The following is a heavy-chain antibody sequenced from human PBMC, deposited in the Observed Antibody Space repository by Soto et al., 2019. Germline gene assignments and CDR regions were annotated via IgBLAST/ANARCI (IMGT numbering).Heavy chain of an antibody. Sequence: DVQLLESGGGLVQPDGSLRLSCAAAGFTVSSYAMGWGRQGPGKWLEWVAVVSIGGSTHYAGSVRGRFTISRDNSKITLSLQMNSLTAGHTAVDFCAKRLGAWGHVDYLGQGALVTVSS. CDR1: GFTVSSYA. V-gene: IGHV3-23*01. CDR3: AKRLGAWGHVDY. D-gene: IGHD2-21*02. CDR2: VSIGGST. J-gene: IGHJ4*02.